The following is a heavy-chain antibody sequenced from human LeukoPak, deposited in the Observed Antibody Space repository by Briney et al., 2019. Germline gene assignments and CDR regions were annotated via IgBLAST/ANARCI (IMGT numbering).Heavy chain of an antibody. Sequence: SETLSLTCTVSGGSISSYYWRWIRQPPGKGLEWIGYIYYSGSTNYNPSLKGRVTIPVDTSKNQFSLKLSSVTAADAAVYYCAREARGIAARLYDYWGQGTLVTVSS. CDR3: AREARGIAARLYDY. J-gene: IGHJ4*02. CDR1: GGSISSYY. D-gene: IGHD6-6*01. V-gene: IGHV4-59*01. CDR2: IYYSGST.